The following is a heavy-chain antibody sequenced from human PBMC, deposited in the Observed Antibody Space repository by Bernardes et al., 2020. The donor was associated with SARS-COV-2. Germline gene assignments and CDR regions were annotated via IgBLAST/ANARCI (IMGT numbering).Heavy chain of an antibody. CDR1: GGSISNSNYY. D-gene: IGHD3-9*01. CDR2: TYSSGGS. V-gene: IGHV4-39*01. Sequence: TLSLTCSVSGGSISNSNYYWGWIRQPPGKGLEWIGTTYSSGGSYYNPSLQSRVRASVDTSKNQFSLRLSFVTTADTAVYFCAKFKVLRHLDWSLSWLEYYSVSWGQGTLVTVSS. J-gene: IGHJ4*02. CDR3: AKFKVLRHLDWSLSWLEYYSVS.